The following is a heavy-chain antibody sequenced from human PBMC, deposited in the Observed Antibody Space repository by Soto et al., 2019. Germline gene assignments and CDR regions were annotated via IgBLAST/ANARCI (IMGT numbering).Heavy chain of an antibody. CDR2: INPNSDVT. D-gene: IGHD4-4*01. CDR3: VRVGLNSNYYFYY. V-gene: IGHV1-2*02. J-gene: IGHJ4*01. Sequence: QVQLVQSGAEVKKPGASVKVSCKASGYTFNSYYIHWVRQAPGQGLEWMGWINPNSDVTGYPQSFQYRVTLTWDMYITTVYIELTRLRSDDTAVYYCVRVGLNSNYYFYYCGHGNLITVSS. CDR1: GYTFNSYY.